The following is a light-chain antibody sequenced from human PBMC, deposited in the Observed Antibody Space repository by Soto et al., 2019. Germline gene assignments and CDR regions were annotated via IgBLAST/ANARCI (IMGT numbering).Light chain of an antibody. CDR2: DVT. J-gene: IGLJ1*01. CDR1: SSDVGGFNY. CDR3: VSYTASSTYV. Sequence: SALTQPASVSGSPGQSIAISCTGTSSDVGGFNYVSWYQQHPGKAPKFMIYDVTSRPSGVSDRFSGSKSGNTASLTISGLQAEDEADYYCVSYTASSTYVFGTGTKVTVL. V-gene: IGLV2-14*03.